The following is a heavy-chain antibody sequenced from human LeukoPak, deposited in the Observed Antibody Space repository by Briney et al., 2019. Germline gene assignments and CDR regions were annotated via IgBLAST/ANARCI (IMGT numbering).Heavy chain of an antibody. CDR2: VRYDGSNE. Sequence: GGSLRLSCRTSGFVFSNYGMHWVRQAPGKGLEWVAFVRYDGSNEYYADSVKGRFTISRDNSRNTLYLRMNSLRAEDTGVYSCAKDSNSGYVSVGPDYWGLGTLVTVSS. CDR3: AKDSNSGYVSVGPDY. J-gene: IGHJ4*02. D-gene: IGHD3-22*01. CDR1: GFVFSNYG. V-gene: IGHV3-30*02.